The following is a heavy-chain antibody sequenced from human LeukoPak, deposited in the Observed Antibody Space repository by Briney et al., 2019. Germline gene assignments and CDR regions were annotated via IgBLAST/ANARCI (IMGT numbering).Heavy chain of an antibody. J-gene: IGHJ4*02. D-gene: IGHD6-19*01. Sequence: PSETLSLTCTVSGGSINGYYWSWIRQPPGKGLEWIGYIYFSGSTNYNPSLKSRVTISIDTSKNQFSLELSSVTAADTAVYYCARHEAVAGSNFDYWGQGTLVTVSS. V-gene: IGHV4-59*08. CDR1: GGSINGYY. CDR3: ARHEAVAGSNFDY. CDR2: IYFSGST.